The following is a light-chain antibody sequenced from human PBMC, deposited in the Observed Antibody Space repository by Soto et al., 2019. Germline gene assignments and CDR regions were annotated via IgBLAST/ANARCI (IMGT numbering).Light chain of an antibody. J-gene: IGLJ1*01. CDR1: SSDVGGYNY. Sequence: QSVLTQPPSASGSPGQSVTISCTGTSSDVGGYNYVSWFQQHPGKAPKLIIHEVNQRPSGVPDRFSGSKSGNTASLTVSGLQAEDEGTYYCSSYGGYNNVVFGIGTKLTVL. V-gene: IGLV2-8*01. CDR3: SSYGGYNNVV. CDR2: EVN.